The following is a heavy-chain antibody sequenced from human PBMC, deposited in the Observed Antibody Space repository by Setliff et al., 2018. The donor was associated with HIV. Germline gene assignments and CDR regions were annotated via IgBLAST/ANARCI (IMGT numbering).Heavy chain of an antibody. CDR3: ARGRAVSNCSGGSCYSGYYYYYYMDV. J-gene: IGHJ6*03. Sequence: ASVKVSCKASGYTFTSYAMHWVRQAPGQRLEWMGWINAGNGNTKYSQKFQGRVTITRDTSASTAYMELSSLRSEDTAVYYCARGRAVSNCSGGSCYSGYYYYYYMDVWGKGTTVTVSS. CDR2: INAGNGNT. CDR1: GYTFTSYA. V-gene: IGHV1-3*01. D-gene: IGHD2-15*01.